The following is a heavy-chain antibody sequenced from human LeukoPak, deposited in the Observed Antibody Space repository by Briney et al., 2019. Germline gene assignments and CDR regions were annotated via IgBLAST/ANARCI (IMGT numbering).Heavy chain of an antibody. J-gene: IGHJ5*02. D-gene: IGHD3-10*01. CDR2: IKQDGGEK. CDR1: GFTFSSYW. V-gene: IGHV3-7*01. Sequence: GGSLRLSCAASGFTFSSYWMSWVRQAPGKGLEWVANIKQDGGEKYYVDSVKGRFTISRDNAKNSLYLQMNSLRAEDTAVYYCARAGFSSSAPRGWFDPWGQGTLVTVSS. CDR3: ARAGFSSSAPRGWFDP.